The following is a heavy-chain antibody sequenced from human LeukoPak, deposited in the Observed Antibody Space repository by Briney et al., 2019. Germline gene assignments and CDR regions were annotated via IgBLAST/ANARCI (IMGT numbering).Heavy chain of an antibody. CDR3: ARDDSGSTDAFDI. J-gene: IGHJ3*02. V-gene: IGHV3-21*01. CDR1: GFTFSSYS. CDR2: ISSSSSYI. Sequence: GGSLRLSCAASGFTFSSYSMNWVLQAPGKGLEWVSSISSSSSYIYYADSVKGRFTISRDNAKNSLYLQMNSLRAEDTAVYYCARDDSGSTDAFDIWGQGTMVTVSS. D-gene: IGHD3-22*01.